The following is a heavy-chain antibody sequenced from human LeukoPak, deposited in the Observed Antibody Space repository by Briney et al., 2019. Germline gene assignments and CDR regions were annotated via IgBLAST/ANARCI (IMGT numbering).Heavy chain of an antibody. CDR1: GGTFSSYA. Sequence: ASVKVSCKASGGTFSSYAISWVRQAPGQGLEWMGRIIPILGIANYAQKFQGRVTITADKSTSTAYMELSSLRSEDTAVYYCARDRLLYDFWSGYVDYWGQGTLVTVSS. CDR3: ARDRLLYDFWSGYVDY. V-gene: IGHV1-69*04. CDR2: IIPILGIA. D-gene: IGHD3-3*01. J-gene: IGHJ4*02.